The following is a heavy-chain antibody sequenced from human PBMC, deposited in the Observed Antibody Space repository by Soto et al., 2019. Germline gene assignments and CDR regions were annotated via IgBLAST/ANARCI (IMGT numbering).Heavy chain of an antibody. V-gene: IGHV4-4*07. Sequence: SETLSLTCSVSGGSISSYYWSWIRQPAGKGLEWIGRIYTSGSTNYNPSLKSRVTMSVDTSKNQFSLKLSSVTAADTAVYYCARDRSGIAVAGTWDYWGQGTLVTVSS. CDR3: ARDRSGIAVAGTWDY. D-gene: IGHD6-19*01. CDR2: IYTSGST. J-gene: IGHJ4*02. CDR1: GGSISSYY.